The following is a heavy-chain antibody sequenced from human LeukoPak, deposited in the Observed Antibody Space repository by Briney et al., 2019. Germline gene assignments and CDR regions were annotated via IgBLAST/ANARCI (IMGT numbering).Heavy chain of an antibody. CDR1: GYTFTSYG. Sequence: GGSVTVSCTASGYTFTSYGISWGGQAPGQGREWMGWISAYNGNTNYAQRLKGRVTITTDTSRSTAYMEMRSLRSDDTAVYYCARDDSSGCDAFDIWGQGTMVTVSS. D-gene: IGHD3-22*01. CDR2: ISAYNGNT. J-gene: IGHJ3*02. V-gene: IGHV1-18*01. CDR3: ARDDSSGCDAFDI.